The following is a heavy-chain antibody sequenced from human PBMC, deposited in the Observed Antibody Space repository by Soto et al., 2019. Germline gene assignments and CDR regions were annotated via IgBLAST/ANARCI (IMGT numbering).Heavy chain of an antibody. Sequence: SETLSLTCTVSGGSISSYYWSWIRQPPGKGLEWIGYIYYTGSTNYNPSLKGRVTISVDTSKNQFSLKLSSVTAADTAVYYCARGRWFGELAQYYFDYWGQGTLVTVSS. CDR3: ARGRWFGELAQYYFDY. V-gene: IGHV4-59*01. D-gene: IGHD3-10*01. CDR1: GGSISSYY. J-gene: IGHJ4*02. CDR2: IYYTGST.